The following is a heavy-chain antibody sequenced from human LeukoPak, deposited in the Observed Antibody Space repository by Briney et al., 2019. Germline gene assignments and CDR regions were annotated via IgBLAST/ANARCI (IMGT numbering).Heavy chain of an antibody. Sequence: ASVKVSCKASGYTFTSYGISWVRQAPGQGLEWMGWIGAYNGNTNYAQKLQGRVTMTTDTSTSTAYMELRSLRSDDTAVYYCARDPGVPLRRRPRHFDYWGQGTLVTVSS. J-gene: IGHJ4*02. V-gene: IGHV1-18*01. CDR1: GYTFTSYG. D-gene: IGHD3-10*01. CDR3: ARDPGVPLRRRPRHFDY. CDR2: IGAYNGNT.